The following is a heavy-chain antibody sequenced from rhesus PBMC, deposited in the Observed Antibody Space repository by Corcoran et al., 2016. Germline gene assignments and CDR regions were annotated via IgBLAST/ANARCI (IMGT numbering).Heavy chain of an antibody. CDR2: IGGHSGST. D-gene: IGHD3-40*01. CDR3: ARRRSGDYNRFDV. Sequence: QVQLQESGPGLVKPSETLSLTCAVSGGSITGSHWNCIRQPPGKGLVWIGYIGGHSGSTYYNPSLKSRVTISTDTSANQFALKLRSVTAADTAVYYCARRRSGDYNRFDVWGPGVLVTVSS. CDR1: GGSITGSH. J-gene: IGHJ5-1*01. V-gene: IGHV4-165*02.